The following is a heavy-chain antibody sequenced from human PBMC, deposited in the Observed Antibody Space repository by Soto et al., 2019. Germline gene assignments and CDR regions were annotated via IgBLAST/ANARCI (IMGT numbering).Heavy chain of an antibody. Sequence: ASVKVSCKASGGTFSSYTISWVRQAPGQGLEWMGRIIPILGIANYAQKFQGRVTITADKSTSTAYMELSSLRSEDTAVYYCASASQNCSGGSGWLTHNYYYYYMDGWGKGTTVTVSS. D-gene: IGHD2-15*01. CDR3: ASASQNCSGGSGWLTHNYYYYYMDG. CDR1: GGTFSSYT. CDR2: IIPILGIA. V-gene: IGHV1-69*02. J-gene: IGHJ6*03.